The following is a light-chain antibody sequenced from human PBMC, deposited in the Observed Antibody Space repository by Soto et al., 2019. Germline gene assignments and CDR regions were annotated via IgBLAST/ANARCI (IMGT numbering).Light chain of an antibody. V-gene: IGKV1-5*01. CDR3: QQRSNWPPSIT. J-gene: IGKJ5*01. CDR1: QTKTTW. CDR2: DAS. Sequence: GDRVTITCRASQTKTTWLAWYQQKPGKAPKLLVYDASNLQSGVATRFSGSGSGTDFTLTISSLEPEDFAVYYCQQRSNWPPSITCGQGTRLEIK.